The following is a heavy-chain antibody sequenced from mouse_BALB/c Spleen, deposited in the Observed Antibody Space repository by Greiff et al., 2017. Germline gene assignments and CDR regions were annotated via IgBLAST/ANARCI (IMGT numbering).Heavy chain of an antibody. D-gene: IGHD1-1*01. CDR2: INPNNGGT. Sequence: EVQLQESGPELVKPGASVKIPCKASGYTFTDYNMDWVKQSHGKSLEWIGDINPNNGGTIYNQKFKGKATLTVDKSSSTAYMELRSLTSEDTAVYYCARVYGSSYTWYFDVWGAGTTVTVSS. CDR3: ARVYGSSYTWYFDV. J-gene: IGHJ1*01. CDR1: GYTFTDYN. V-gene: IGHV1-18*01.